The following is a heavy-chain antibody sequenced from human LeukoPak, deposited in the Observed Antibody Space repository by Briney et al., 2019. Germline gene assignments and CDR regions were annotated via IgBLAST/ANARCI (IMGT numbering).Heavy chain of an antibody. J-gene: IGHJ6*02. Sequence: PGGSLRLSCAASGFTFSPVWMHWVRQAPGKGLMWVSHIINDGSYTTYADSVKGRFTISRDNAKNSLYLQMSNLRAEDTAVYFCARGGGLDVWGQGATVTVSS. D-gene: IGHD3-16*01. CDR2: IINDGSYT. V-gene: IGHV3-74*01. CDR1: GFTFSPVW. CDR3: ARGGGLDV.